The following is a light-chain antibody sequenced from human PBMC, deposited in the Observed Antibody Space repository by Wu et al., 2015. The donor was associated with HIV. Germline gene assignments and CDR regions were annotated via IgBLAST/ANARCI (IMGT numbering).Light chain of an antibody. CDR1: QSISTSY. CDR2: GAS. CDR3: HQYGRSPPFT. V-gene: IGKV3-20*01. J-gene: IGKJ3*01. Sequence: EIVLTQSPGTLSLSPGERATLSCRASQSISTSYLAWYQHKPGQAPRLLIYGASNRATGVPDRFSGSGSGTDFTLIISRLEPEDFAMYYCHQYGRSPPFTFGPGTKVDIK.